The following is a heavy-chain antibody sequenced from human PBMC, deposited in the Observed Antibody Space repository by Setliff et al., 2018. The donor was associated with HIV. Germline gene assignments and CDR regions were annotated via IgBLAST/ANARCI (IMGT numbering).Heavy chain of an antibody. CDR1: GYSFINYG. D-gene: IGHD1-26*01. Sequence: SVKVSCKASGYSFINYGISWVRQAPGQGPEWMGWISAYTGHTDYAPRLLGRVTMTTDTSTSTAYMELRSPTSDDTAVYYCARARLQGIVTAVGPRDNCLDPWGQGTRVTVS. CDR3: ARARLQGIVTAVGPRDNCLDP. J-gene: IGHJ5*02. CDR2: ISAYTGHT. V-gene: IGHV1-18*01.